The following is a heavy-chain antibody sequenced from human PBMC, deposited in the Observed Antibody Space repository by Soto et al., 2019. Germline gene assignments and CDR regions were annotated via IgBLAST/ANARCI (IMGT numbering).Heavy chain of an antibody. CDR2: INPSGGST. D-gene: IGHD2-15*01. V-gene: IGHV1-46*01. J-gene: IGHJ4*02. CDR1: GYTFTSYY. CDR3: ARRPLCSGGSCKAFDY. Sequence: QVQLVQSGAEVKKPGASVKVSCKASGYTFTSYYMHWVRQAPGQGLEWMGIINPSGGSTSYAQKFRGRVTMTRDTSTSTVYMELSSLRSEDTAVYYCARRPLCSGGSCKAFDYWGQGTLVTVSS.